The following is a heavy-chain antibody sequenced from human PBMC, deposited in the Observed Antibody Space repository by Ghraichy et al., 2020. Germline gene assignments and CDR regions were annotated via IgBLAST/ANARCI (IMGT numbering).Heavy chain of an antibody. CDR1: GGSISSGGYY. CDR2: IYNSGST. D-gene: IGHD5-12*01. J-gene: IGHJ4*02. CDR3: ARAGLGMGGYDNYLDY. V-gene: IGHV4-31*03. Sequence: SLNISCTVSGGSISSGGYYWNWIRQHPGKGLEWIGFIYNSGSTYYNPSLKSRVTISVDTSKNQFSLTVSSVTAADTAVYYCARAGLGMGGYDNYLDYWGQGTLVTVSS.